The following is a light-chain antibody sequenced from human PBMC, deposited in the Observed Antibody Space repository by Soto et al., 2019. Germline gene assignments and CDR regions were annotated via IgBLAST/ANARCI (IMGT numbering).Light chain of an antibody. CDR3: QQYDSYCT. CDR1: QSISSY. J-gene: IGKJ4*01. CDR2: KAS. Sequence: DIQMTQSQSSLSASVGDRVAITCRASQSISSYLNWYHQKPGKAPSILIYKASSLESGVPSRFSGSGSGTKFTLTISSLQHDDSATYYCQQYDSYCTFGGGTKVDIK. V-gene: IGKV1-5*03.